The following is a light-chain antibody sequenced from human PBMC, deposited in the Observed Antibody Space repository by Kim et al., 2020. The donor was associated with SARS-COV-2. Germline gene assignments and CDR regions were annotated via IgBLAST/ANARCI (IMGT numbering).Light chain of an antibody. J-gene: IGLJ2*01. CDR2: ARN. Sequence: SSELTQDPAVSVALGQTVRITCQGDSLRIYYPSWYQQKPGQAPVLVIYARNNRPSGIPDRFSGSSAGNKASLTITGAQAEDEADYYCQSRDSSGKVVFGGGNKVTVL. V-gene: IGLV3-19*01. CDR1: SLRIYY. CDR3: QSRDSSGKVV.